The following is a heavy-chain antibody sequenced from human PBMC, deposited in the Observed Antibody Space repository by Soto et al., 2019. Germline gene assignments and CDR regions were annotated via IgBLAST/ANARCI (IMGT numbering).Heavy chain of an antibody. CDR2: ISAYNGNT. Sequence: QVQLVQSGAEVKKPGASVKVSCKASGYTFTSYGISWVRQAPGQGLEWMGWISAYNGNTNYAQKLQGRVTMTTDTSTSTAYMELRSLRFDDTAVYYCARDRGLTMVRGEHHWFDPWGQGTLVTVSS. D-gene: IGHD3-10*01. CDR3: ARDRGLTMVRGEHHWFDP. V-gene: IGHV1-18*04. CDR1: GYTFTSYG. J-gene: IGHJ5*02.